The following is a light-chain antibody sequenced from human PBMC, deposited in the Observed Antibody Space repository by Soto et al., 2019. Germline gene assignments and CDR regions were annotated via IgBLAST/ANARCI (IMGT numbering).Light chain of an antibody. J-gene: IGLJ1*01. V-gene: IGLV1-40*01. Sequence: QSVLTQPPSVSGAPGQRVTISCTGSTSNIGAGYDVHWYQHRPGTAPRLLIFGNNRRPSGVPVPDRFSGSKSGTSASLAITGLHAEDEGDYYCQSYDSSLDALYVFGTGTKVTVL. CDR2: GNN. CDR3: QSYDSSLDALYV. CDR1: TSNIGAGYD.